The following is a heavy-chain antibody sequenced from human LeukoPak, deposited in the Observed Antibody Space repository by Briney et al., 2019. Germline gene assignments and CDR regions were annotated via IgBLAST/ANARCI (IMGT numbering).Heavy chain of an antibody. CDR3: ARGTAMVMPVF. J-gene: IGHJ4*02. CDR1: GFTVSSNY. V-gene: IGHV3-66*01. D-gene: IGHD5-18*01. Sequence: GGSLRLSCVASGFTVSSNYMSWVRQAPGMGLEWVSVIYSGGSAYYADSVKGRFTISRDNSKNTLYLQMNSLRDEDTAVYHCARGTAMVMPVFWGQGTLVTVSS. CDR2: IYSGGSA.